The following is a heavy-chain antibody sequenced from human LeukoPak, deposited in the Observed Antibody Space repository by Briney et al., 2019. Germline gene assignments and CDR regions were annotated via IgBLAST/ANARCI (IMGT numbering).Heavy chain of an antibody. D-gene: IGHD1-26*01. CDR3: AQDRAWGSNAY. CDR2: SASTGRT. V-gene: IGHV3-23*01. CDR1: GFTFSNYG. J-gene: IGHJ4*02. Sequence: PGGSLRLSCAASGFTFSNYGMNWVRQAPGKGLEWVSGSASTGRTYYADSVKGRFTIYRDNSKNTLYLQMNSLRAEDTAVYYCAQDRAWGSNAYWGQGALVTVSS.